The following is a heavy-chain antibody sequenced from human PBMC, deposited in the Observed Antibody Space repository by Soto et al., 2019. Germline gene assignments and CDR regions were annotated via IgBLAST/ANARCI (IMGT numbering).Heavy chain of an antibody. Sequence: QITLKESSPTLVKPTQTLTLTCSFSGFSLYTGGVGVGCIRQPPGKALEWLALLYWDDTRRYNPSLKNTLTIAKDTSENQVVLTVTDMGPVDTGTYFCAHYTTATYFDVWGKGATVTVSS. CDR3: AHYTTATYFDV. J-gene: IGHJ6*04. V-gene: IGHV2-5*02. D-gene: IGHD1-1*01. CDR2: LYWDDTR. CDR1: GFSLYTGGVG.